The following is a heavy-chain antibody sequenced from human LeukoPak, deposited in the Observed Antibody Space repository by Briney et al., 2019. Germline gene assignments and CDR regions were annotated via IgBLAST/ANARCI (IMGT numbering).Heavy chain of an antibody. J-gene: IGHJ3*01. CDR2: INHSGST. V-gene: IGHV4-34*01. CDR1: GGSFSGYY. D-gene: IGHD6-13*01. Sequence: SETLSLTCAVYGGSFSGYYWSWIRQPPGKGLEWIGEINHSGSTNYNPSLKSRVTISVDTSKNQFSLKLSSVTAADTAVYYCARHEGSSWYYAFYVWGQGTMVTVSS. CDR3: ARHEGSSWYYAFYV.